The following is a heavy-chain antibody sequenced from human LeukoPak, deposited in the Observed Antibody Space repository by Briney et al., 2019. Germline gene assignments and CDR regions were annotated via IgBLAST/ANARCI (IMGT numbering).Heavy chain of an antibody. V-gene: IGHV1-2*02. CDR2: INPNSGDT. D-gene: IGHD4-17*01. J-gene: IGHJ5*02. CDR3: ARYLTTVTTFWFDP. CDR1: GYTFSDYY. Sequence: ASVKVSCKASGYTFSDYYIHWVRQAPGQGLEWMGWINPNSGDTDYAQKFQGRVTMTRDTSIGTAYMNLRSLRSDDTAVYYCARYLTTVTTFWFDPWGQGTLVTVSS.